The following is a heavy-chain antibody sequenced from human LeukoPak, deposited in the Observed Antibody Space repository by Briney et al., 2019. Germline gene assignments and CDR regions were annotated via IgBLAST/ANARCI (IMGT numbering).Heavy chain of an antibody. D-gene: IGHD5-18*01. Sequence: GSLRLSCAASGFTFSSYAMSWVRQAPGKGLEWVSYISSSSSTIYYADSVKGRFTISRDNAKNSLYLQMNSLRAEDTAVYYCARAERGYSYGYLEPYYYYYMDVWGKGTTVTVSS. CDR2: ISSSSSTI. CDR1: GFTFSSYA. CDR3: ARAERGYSYGYLEPYYYYYMDV. V-gene: IGHV3-48*01. J-gene: IGHJ6*03.